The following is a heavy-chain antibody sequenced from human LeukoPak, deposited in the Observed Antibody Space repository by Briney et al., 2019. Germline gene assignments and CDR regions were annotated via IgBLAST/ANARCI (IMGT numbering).Heavy chain of an antibody. J-gene: IGHJ6*03. D-gene: IGHD6-19*01. CDR1: GFTFSFYA. CDR3: ARDTRGISVAGYYYYFYMDV. Sequence: GGSLRLSCAASGFTFSFYAMSWVRLTPGKGLEWVSAISGSGNTTYYADSVKGRFTISRDNAKNSLYLQMNSLRVEDTAVYYCARDTRGISVAGYYYYFYMDVWGKGTTVTVSS. V-gene: IGHV3-23*01. CDR2: ISGSGNTT.